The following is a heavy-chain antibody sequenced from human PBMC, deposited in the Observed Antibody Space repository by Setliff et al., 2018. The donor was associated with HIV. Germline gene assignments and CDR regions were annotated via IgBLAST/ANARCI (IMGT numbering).Heavy chain of an antibody. Sequence: GGSLRLSCAASGFTFSDYYMSWIRQAPGKGLEWVSYIISGSTIYYADSVKGRFTISRDNAKNSLYLQMNSLRAEDTAVYYCARASYYYDSSGWGENYWGQGTLVTVSS. J-gene: IGHJ4*02. D-gene: IGHD3-22*01. CDR1: GFTFSDYY. CDR3: ARASYYYDSSGWGENY. CDR2: IISGSTI. V-gene: IGHV3-11*04.